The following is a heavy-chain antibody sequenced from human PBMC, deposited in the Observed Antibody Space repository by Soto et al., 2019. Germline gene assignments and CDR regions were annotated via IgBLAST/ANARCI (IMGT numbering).Heavy chain of an antibody. Sequence: QVQLQESGPGLVKPSETLSLTCTVSGDSISNYYWSWIRQSPGKGLEWIGYIYYSGTTNYNPSLKSRATISVDTSKNQFSLKLSSVTAADTAVYYCARHGDNFDYIFDYWGQGTLVTVSS. D-gene: IGHD3-16*01. CDR1: GDSISNYY. CDR3: ARHGDNFDYIFDY. J-gene: IGHJ4*02. CDR2: IYYSGTT. V-gene: IGHV4-59*08.